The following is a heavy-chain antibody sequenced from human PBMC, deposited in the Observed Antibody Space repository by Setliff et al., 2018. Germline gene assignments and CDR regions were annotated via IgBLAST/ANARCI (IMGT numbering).Heavy chain of an antibody. CDR2: INPSGGST. D-gene: IGHD2-15*01. CDR1: GYTFTSYY. Sequence: ASVKVSCKASGYTFTSYYMHWVRQAPGQGLEWMGIINPSGGSTSYAQKFQGRVTMTRDTSTSTVYMELSSLRSEDTAVYYCAREAKRNVVVVVAATPVYWGQGTLVTISS. CDR3: AREAKRNVVVVVAATPVY. V-gene: IGHV1-46*01. J-gene: IGHJ4*02.